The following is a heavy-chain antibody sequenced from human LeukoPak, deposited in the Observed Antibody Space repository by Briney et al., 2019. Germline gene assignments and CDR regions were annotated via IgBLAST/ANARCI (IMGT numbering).Heavy chain of an antibody. CDR3: ARDAPTHPRWKVAAAGTHGMDV. V-gene: IGHV4-4*07. D-gene: IGHD6-13*01. J-gene: IGHJ6*02. CDR1: GGSISSYY. CDR2: IYTSGST. Sequence: KPSETLSLTCTVSGGSISSYYWSWIRQPAGKGLEWIGRIYTSGSTNYNPSLKRRVTISVDTSKNQFSLKLSSVTAADTAVYYCARDAPTHPRWKVAAAGTHGMDVWGQGTTVTVSS.